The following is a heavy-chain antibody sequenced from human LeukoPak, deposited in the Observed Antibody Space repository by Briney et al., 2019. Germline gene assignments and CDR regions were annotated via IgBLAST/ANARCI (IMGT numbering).Heavy chain of an antibody. Sequence: GRSLRLSCAASGFTLSSYGMHWVRQAPGKGLEWVAVIWYDGSNKYYADSVKGRFTISRHNSKNTLYLQMNSLRAEDTAVYYCAREVPQLGAFDIWGQGTMVTVSS. V-gene: IGHV3-33*01. CDR2: IWYDGSNK. J-gene: IGHJ3*02. D-gene: IGHD3-10*01. CDR3: AREVPQLGAFDI. CDR1: GFTLSSYG.